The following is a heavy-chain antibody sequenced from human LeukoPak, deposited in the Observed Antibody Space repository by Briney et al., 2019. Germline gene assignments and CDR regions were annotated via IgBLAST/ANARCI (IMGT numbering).Heavy chain of an antibody. Sequence: SQTLSLTCTVSGGSISSGGYYWSWIRQHPGKGLEWIGYIYYSGSTYYNPSLKSRVTISVDTSKNQFSLKLSSVTAADTAAYYCARAPIITMVRGVIIGNWFDPWGQGTLVTVSS. D-gene: IGHD3-10*01. CDR3: ARAPIITMVRGVIIGNWFDP. CDR2: IYYSGST. V-gene: IGHV4-30-4*08. J-gene: IGHJ5*02. CDR1: GGSISSGGYY.